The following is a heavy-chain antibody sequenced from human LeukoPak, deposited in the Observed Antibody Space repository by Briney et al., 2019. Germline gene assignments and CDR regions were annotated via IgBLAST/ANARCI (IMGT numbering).Heavy chain of an antibody. J-gene: IGHJ5*02. CDR2: IYHSGSI. CDR1: GYSISSGYY. V-gene: IGHV4-38-2*01. CDR3: ARGRGNWFDP. Sequence: SETLSLTCAVSGYSISSGYYWGWIRQPPGKGLEWIGSIYHSGSIYYNPSLKSRLTISVDTSKNQFSLKLSPVTAADTAVYYCARGRGNWFDPWGQGTLVTVSS.